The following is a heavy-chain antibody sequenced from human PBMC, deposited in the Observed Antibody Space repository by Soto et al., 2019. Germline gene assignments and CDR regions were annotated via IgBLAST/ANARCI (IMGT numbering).Heavy chain of an antibody. V-gene: IGHV1-69*05. CDR3: ARGGDIVVVPAALDYYGMDV. CDR1: GGTFTSFG. Sequence: GASVKGSCKGSGGTFTSFGIRWGGPAPGQRVGVMGGIIPIFGTANYAQKFQGRVTITTDESTSTAYMELSSLRSEDTAVYYCARGGDIVVVPAALDYYGMDVWGQGTTVTVSS. CDR2: IIPIFGTA. D-gene: IGHD2-2*01. J-gene: IGHJ6*02.